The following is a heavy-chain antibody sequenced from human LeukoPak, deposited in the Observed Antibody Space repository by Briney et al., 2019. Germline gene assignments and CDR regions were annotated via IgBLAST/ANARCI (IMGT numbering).Heavy chain of an antibody. V-gene: IGHV3-33*01. Sequence: GGSLRLSCAASGFTFSSYGMHWVRQAPGKGLEGVAVIWYDGSNKYYADSVKGRFTISRDNSKNTLYLQMNSLRAEDTAVYYCARGYSYGYFDYWGQGPLVSVSS. D-gene: IGHD5-18*01. CDR3: ARGYSYGYFDY. CDR2: IWYDGSNK. J-gene: IGHJ4*02. CDR1: GFTFSSYG.